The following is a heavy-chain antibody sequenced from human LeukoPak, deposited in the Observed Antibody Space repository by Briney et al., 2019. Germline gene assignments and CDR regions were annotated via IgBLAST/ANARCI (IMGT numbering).Heavy chain of an antibody. CDR2: ISSSSSTI. CDR3: ARDLTYYYDSSGYYDY. Sequence: GGSLRLSCAASGFTFRDYYMGWIRQAPGKGLEWVSYISSSSSTIYYADSVKGRFTISRDNAKNSLYLQMNSLRAEDTAVYYCARDLTYYYDSSGYYDYWGQGTLVTVSS. CDR1: GFTFRDYY. D-gene: IGHD3-22*01. J-gene: IGHJ4*02. V-gene: IGHV3-11*04.